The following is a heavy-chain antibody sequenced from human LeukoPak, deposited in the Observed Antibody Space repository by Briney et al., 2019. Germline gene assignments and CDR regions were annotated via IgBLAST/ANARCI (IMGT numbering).Heavy chain of an antibody. CDR1: GYTFTVYY. Sequence: ASVTVSYKASGYTFTVYYMNWVRQPPGQGREWMGWINPNSGGTNYAQKFQGRVTMTRDTSISTAYMDLSRLRSDDTAVYYCARGKSSSSFSAFDIWGQETMVTVSS. J-gene: IGHJ3*02. CDR3: ARGKSSSSFSAFDI. D-gene: IGHD6-6*01. V-gene: IGHV1-2*02. CDR2: INPNSGGT.